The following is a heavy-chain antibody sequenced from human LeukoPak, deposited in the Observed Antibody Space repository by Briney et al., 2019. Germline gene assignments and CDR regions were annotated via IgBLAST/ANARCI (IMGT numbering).Heavy chain of an antibody. J-gene: IGHJ4*02. CDR1: GYTFTGYY. V-gene: IGHV1-2*02. CDR2: INPNSGGT. D-gene: IGHD3-10*01. CDR3: ARDEGGGGPFDY. Sequence: ASVKVSCKASGYTFTGYYMHWVRQAPGQGLEWMGWINPNSGGTNYAQEFQGRVTMTRDTSISTAYMDLSRLRSDDTAVYYCARDEGGGGPFDYWGQGTLVTVSS.